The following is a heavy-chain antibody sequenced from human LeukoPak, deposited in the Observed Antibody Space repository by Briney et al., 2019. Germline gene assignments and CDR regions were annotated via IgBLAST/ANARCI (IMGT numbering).Heavy chain of an antibody. Sequence: PGGTLRLSRAASGLTLSRYWMHWGPQAPGKGVGGVSRINREGSSTMYADSVKGGFTISRDNAKHPLYPQMNSLRAEDTAVYYCAELTSMVEQYWGQGTLVTVSS. V-gene: IGHV3-74*03. J-gene: IGHJ4*02. CDR2: INREGSST. CDR3: AELTSMVEQY. CDR1: GLTLSRYW. D-gene: IGHD5-18*01.